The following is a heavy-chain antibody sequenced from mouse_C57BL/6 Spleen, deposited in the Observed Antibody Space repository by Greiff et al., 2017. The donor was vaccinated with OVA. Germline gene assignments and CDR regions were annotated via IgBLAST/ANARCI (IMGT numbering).Heavy chain of an antibody. J-gene: IGHJ2*01. CDR2: IDPSDSYT. D-gene: IGHD2-5*01. CDR1: GYTFTSYW. Sequence: VQLQQPGAELVKPGASVKLSCKASGYTFTSYWMQWVKQRPGQGLEWIGEIDPSDSYTNYNQKFKGKATLTVDTSSSTAYMQLSSLTSEDSAVYYCARWDYSNFYFDYWGQGTTLTVSS. CDR3: ARWDYSNFYFDY. V-gene: IGHV1-50*01.